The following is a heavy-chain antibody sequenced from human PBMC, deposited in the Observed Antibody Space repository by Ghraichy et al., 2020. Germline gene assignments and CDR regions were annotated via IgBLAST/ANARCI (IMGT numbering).Heavy chain of an antibody. J-gene: IGHJ4*02. CDR2: ISVSGVDT. CDR3: ARSQYCNSGSCYKWAFDY. D-gene: IGHD2-2*02. CDR1: GFTLSSYA. V-gene: IGHV3-23*01. Sequence: GGSLRLSCATSGFTLSSYATSWVRQVPGQGLEWVSAISVSGVDTYYADSVKGRFTISRDNSKNTLYLQMNSLRAEDTAVYYCARSQYCNSGSCYKWAFDYWGQGTLVTVSS.